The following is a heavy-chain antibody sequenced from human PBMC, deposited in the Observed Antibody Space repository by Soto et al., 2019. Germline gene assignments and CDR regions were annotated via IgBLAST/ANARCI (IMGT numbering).Heavy chain of an antibody. CDR3: ARRLTGATAPFYY. CDR1: GFTFSSYW. V-gene: IGHV3-74*01. Sequence: EVQLVESGGGLVQPGGSLRLSCAASGFTFSSYWMHWVRQAPGQGLVWVSRINSDGSSTSYADSVKGRLTISRDNAKNTLYLQMNSLRAEDTAVYYCARRLTGATAPFYYWGQVTLVTVSS. D-gene: IGHD3-9*01. J-gene: IGHJ4*02. CDR2: INSDGSST.